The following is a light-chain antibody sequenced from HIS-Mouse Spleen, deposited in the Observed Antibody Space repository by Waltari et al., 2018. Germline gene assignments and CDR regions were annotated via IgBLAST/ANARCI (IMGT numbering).Light chain of an antibody. CDR1: RSDVGGYTY. CDR3: SSYTSSSTPV. CDR2: DVS. J-gene: IGLJ2*01. V-gene: IGLV2-14*03. Sequence: QSALTPPASVSGSPGQSITIPCTGTRSDVGGYTYVSWYQQHPGKAPKLMIYDVSNRPSGVSNRFSGSKSGNTASLTISGLQAEDEADYYCSSYTSSSTPVFGGGTKLTVL.